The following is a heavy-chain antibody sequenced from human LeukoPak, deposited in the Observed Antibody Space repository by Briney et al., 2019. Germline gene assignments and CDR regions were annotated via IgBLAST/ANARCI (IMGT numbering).Heavy chain of an antibody. CDR1: GGSISSYY. D-gene: IGHD3-9*01. Sequence: ASETLSLTCTVSGGSISSYYWTWIRQPPGKGLEWIGYIYYSGSTNYNPSLKSRVTISVDTSKNQFSLKLSSVTAADTAVYYCARGLRYFDWLSLGANGAFDIWGQGTMVTVSS. CDR2: IYYSGST. CDR3: ARGLRYFDWLSLGANGAFDI. V-gene: IGHV4-59*01. J-gene: IGHJ3*02.